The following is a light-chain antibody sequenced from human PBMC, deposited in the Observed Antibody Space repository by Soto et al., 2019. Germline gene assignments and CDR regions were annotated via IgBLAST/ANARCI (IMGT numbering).Light chain of an antibody. CDR1: SSDVGGYNY. V-gene: IGLV2-14*01. Sequence: QSALTQPASVSGSPGQSITISCTGTSSDVGGYNYVSWYQQHPGKAPNLMIYEVSKRPSGASNRFSGSKSGNTASLTISGLQADDEADYYCSSYASINTVLFGGGTKVTVL. J-gene: IGLJ2*01. CDR2: EVS. CDR3: SSYASINTVL.